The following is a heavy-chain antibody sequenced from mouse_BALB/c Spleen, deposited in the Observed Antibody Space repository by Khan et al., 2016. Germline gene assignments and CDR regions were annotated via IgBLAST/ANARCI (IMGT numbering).Heavy chain of an antibody. CDR2: IDPYNGFT. CDR3: ARYDYDVAWFAY. J-gene: IGHJ3*01. Sequence: VQLKQSGPELVKPGASVKVSCKASGYSFTDYNMYWVKQSHGKSLEWIGYIDPYNGFTSYNQKFEGKATLTVDKSSSTAFMHLNSLTSEDSAVYYCARYDYDVAWFAYWGQGTLVTVSA. CDR1: GYSFTDYN. D-gene: IGHD2-4*01. V-gene: IGHV1S135*01.